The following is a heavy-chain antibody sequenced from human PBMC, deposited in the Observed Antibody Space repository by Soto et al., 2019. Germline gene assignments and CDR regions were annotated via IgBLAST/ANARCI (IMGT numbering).Heavy chain of an antibody. CDR2: ISGSGGST. V-gene: IGHV3-23*01. Sequence: EVQLLDSGGGLVQPGGSLRLSCAASGFTFITYAMSWVRQAPGKGLEWVSIISGSGGSTYYPDSVKGRFTISRDNSKKTLYCKRTALRADDAPVYYCPSCPPPRSSFDFWGQGPLVTVPS. J-gene: IGHJ4*02. CDR1: GFTFITYA. CDR3: PSCPPPRSSFDF.